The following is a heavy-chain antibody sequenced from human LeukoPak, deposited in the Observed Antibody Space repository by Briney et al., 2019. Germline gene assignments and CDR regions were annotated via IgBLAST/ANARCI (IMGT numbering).Heavy chain of an antibody. Sequence: ASVKVSCKASGYTFTSYDINWVRQATGQGLEWMGWMNPNSGNTGCAQKLQGRVTMTRNTSISTAYMELSSLRSEDTAVYYCAREAGMIVAYGMDVWGQGTTVTVSS. CDR1: GYTFTSYD. D-gene: IGHD3-22*01. CDR3: AREAGMIVAYGMDV. V-gene: IGHV1-8*01. CDR2: MNPNSGNT. J-gene: IGHJ6*02.